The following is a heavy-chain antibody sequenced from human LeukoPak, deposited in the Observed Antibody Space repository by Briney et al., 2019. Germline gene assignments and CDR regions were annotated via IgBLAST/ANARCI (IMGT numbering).Heavy chain of an antibody. D-gene: IGHD6-19*01. Sequence: SETLSLTCSVFGGSISSHYWSWIRQPPGKGPEWIGYIYYSGTTNYNPSLNSRVTISVDMSKNQFSLKLRSVTAADAAVYYCAREGYSSGWNDYWGQGTLVTVSS. CDR1: GGSISSHY. J-gene: IGHJ4*02. CDR2: IYYSGTT. CDR3: AREGYSSGWNDY. V-gene: IGHV4-59*11.